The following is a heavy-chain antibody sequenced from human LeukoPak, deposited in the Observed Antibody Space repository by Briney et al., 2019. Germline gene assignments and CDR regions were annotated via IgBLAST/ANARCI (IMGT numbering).Heavy chain of an antibody. J-gene: IGHJ4*02. CDR1: GITFSDYY. CDR2: ISGSGSTK. V-gene: IGHV3-11*01. D-gene: IGHD2-8*01. CDR3: ARGGYCSNVVCYTSRSLDY. Sequence: PGGSLRLSCVASGITFSDYYMNWIRQAPGQGLEWVSYISGSGSTKYYADSLKGRFTISRDNAKNSLYLQMNSLRAEDTAVYYCARGGYCSNVVCYTSRSLDYWGQGTLVTVSS.